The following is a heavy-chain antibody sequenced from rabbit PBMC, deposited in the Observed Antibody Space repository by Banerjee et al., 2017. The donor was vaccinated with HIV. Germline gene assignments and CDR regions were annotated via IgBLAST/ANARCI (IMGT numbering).Heavy chain of an antibody. V-gene: IGHV1S40*01. Sequence: QSLEESGGDLVKPGASLTLTCKASGFSFSSNYWLCWVRQAPGKGLEWIACIGAASTYYATWAKGRFTISKTSSTTVTLQMTSLTAADTATHFCARDLAGVIGWNFNLWGPGTL. CDR2: IGAAST. J-gene: IGHJ4*01. CDR3: ARDLAGVIGWNFNL. D-gene: IGHD4-1*01. CDR1: GFSFSSNYW.